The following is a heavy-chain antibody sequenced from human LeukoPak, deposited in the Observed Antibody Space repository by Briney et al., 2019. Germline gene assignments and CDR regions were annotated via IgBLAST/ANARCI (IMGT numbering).Heavy chain of an antibody. D-gene: IGHD2-2*01. V-gene: IGHV4-31*03. CDR1: GGSISSGGYY. CDR3: ARVDIVVVPAAPFISYFDY. CDR2: IYYSGST. Sequence: SETLSLTCTVSGGSISSGGYYWSWIRQHPGKGLEWIGYIYYSGSTYYNPSLKSRVTISVDTSKNQFSLKLSSVTAADTAVYYCARVDIVVVPAAPFISYFDYWGQGTLVTVSS. J-gene: IGHJ4*02.